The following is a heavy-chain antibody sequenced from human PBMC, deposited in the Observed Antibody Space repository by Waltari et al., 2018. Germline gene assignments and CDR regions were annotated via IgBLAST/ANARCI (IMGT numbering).Heavy chain of an antibody. D-gene: IGHD7-27*01. J-gene: IGHJ4*02. CDR2: ISRDSNYI. Sequence: EVQLVESGGGLVKPGGSLRLSCVASQFSISTYNMNWVRQAPGKGLGGVASISRDSNYIHYADSVKGRFTISRDNAKNSLFLQMNSLRAEDTAVYYCATGGWGFYFDYWGQGTLVTVSS. V-gene: IGHV3-21*01. CDR1: QFSISTYN. CDR3: ATGGWGFYFDY.